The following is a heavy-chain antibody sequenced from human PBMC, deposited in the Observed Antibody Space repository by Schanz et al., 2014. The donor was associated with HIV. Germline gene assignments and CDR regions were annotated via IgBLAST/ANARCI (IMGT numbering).Heavy chain of an antibody. Sequence: QVQLVKSGGGVVQPGRSLRLSCAASGFTFSTYGMHWVRQGPGKGLEWVAFISYDGSNKYYADSVKGRFTISRDNSKNTLFLQMNSLRGEDTAVYYCARVANWDYYGMDVWGRGTTVTVSS. CDR2: ISYDGSNK. CDR3: ARVANWDYYGMDV. V-gene: IGHV3-30*03. CDR1: GFTFSTYG. J-gene: IGHJ6*02. D-gene: IGHD3-16*01.